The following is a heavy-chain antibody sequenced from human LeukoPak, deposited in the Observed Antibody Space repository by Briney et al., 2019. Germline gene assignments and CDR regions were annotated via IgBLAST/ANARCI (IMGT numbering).Heavy chain of an antibody. J-gene: IGHJ4*02. V-gene: IGHV1-2*02. Sequence: ASVTVSCKASGYTFTGYYMHWVRQAPGQGLEWMGWINPNSGGTNYAQKFQGRVTMTRDTSISTAYMELSRLRSDDTAVYYCASSPRGMATTNFDYWGQGTLVTVSS. CDR3: ASSPRGMATTNFDY. CDR1: GYTFTGYY. CDR2: INPNSGGT. D-gene: IGHD5-24*01.